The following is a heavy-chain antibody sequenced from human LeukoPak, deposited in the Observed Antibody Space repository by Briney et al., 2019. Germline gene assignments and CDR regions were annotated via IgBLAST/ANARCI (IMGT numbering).Heavy chain of an antibody. D-gene: IGHD7-27*01. CDR1: GFTFSSYA. CDR3: AKDLLTGDLSLDY. CDR2: ISGSGGST. Sequence: GGSPRLSCAASGFTFSSYAMSWVRQAPGKGLEWVSAISGSGGSTYYADSVKGRYTISRDNSKNTLYLQMNSLRAEDTAVYYCAKDLLTGDLSLDYWGQGTLVTVSS. V-gene: IGHV3-23*01. J-gene: IGHJ4*02.